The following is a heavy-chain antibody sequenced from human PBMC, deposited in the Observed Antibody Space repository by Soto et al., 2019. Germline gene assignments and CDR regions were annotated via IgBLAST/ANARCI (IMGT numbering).Heavy chain of an antibody. CDR3: ASSKLIHSFYYFYGMAF. V-gene: IGHV3-30-3*01. D-gene: IGHD2-15*01. J-gene: IGHJ6*02. CDR2: ISNDGSHK. CDR1: GCNFSRFE. Sequence: QVQLVESGGGVFQPGRSLRLSCAASGCNFSRFEMHWVRQDPGKRLEWVAVISNDGSHKFYADTVKGRFTVSRDTSKNSLNHQMNSLRAEDTALYHCASSKLIHSFYYFYGMAFWGQGTTVTVSS.